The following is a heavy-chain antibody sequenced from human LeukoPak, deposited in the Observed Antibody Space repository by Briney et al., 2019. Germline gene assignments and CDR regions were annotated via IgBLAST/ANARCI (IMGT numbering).Heavy chain of an antibody. CDR1: GGTFSSYA. CDR2: IIPILGIA. Sequence: ASVKVSCKASGGTFSSYAISWVRQAPGQGLEWMGRIIPILGIANYAQKFQGRVTITADKSTSTAYMELSSLRSEDTAVYYCARPGGGYDSSGPFDYWGQGTLVTVSS. D-gene: IGHD3-22*01. V-gene: IGHV1-69*04. J-gene: IGHJ4*02. CDR3: ARPGGGYDSSGPFDY.